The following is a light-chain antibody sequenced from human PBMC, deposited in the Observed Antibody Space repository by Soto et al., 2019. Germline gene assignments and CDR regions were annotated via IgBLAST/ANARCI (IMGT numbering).Light chain of an antibody. V-gene: IGKV3D-15*01. CDR3: QQHGQWPIT. CDR2: GIS. J-gene: IGKJ5*01. Sequence: DIVITQSPSALSVAPGERVTFSCRASQGFSIYLAWYQQKPGQAPRLLIYGISKRATDIPDRFSGSGSGTEFTLTISSLQPEDFATYYCQQHGQWPITFGQGTRLEIK. CDR1: QGFSIY.